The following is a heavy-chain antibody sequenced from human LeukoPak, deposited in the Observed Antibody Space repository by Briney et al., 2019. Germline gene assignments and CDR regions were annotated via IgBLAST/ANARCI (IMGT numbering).Heavy chain of an antibody. CDR2: IYTSGST. J-gene: IGHJ4*02. CDR1: GGSISSYY. V-gene: IGHV4-4*07. Sequence: SETLSLTCTVSGGSISSYYWSWIRQPAGKGLEWIGRIYTSGSTNYNPSLKSRVTMSVGTSKSQFSLKLSSVTAADTAVYYCAREVSDYDILTGWIDYWGQGALVSVSS. D-gene: IGHD3-9*01. CDR3: AREVSDYDILTGWIDY.